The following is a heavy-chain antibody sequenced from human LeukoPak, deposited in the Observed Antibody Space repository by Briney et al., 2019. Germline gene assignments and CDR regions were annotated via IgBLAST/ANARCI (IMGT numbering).Heavy chain of an antibody. J-gene: IGHJ4*02. Sequence: GASVTVSCKASGYTFTSYYMHWVRPAPGQGLEWMGMIYPRDGSTSYAQKFQGRVTVTRDTSTSTVHMELSGLRSEDTAVYYCARDQEGFDYWGQGTLVTVSS. CDR3: ARDQEGFDY. CDR1: GYTFTSYY. CDR2: IYPRDGST. V-gene: IGHV1-46*01.